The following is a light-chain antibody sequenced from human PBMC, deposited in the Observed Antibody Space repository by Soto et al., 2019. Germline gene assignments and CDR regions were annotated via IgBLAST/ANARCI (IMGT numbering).Light chain of an antibody. V-gene: IGLV2-11*01. CDR2: DVS. Sequence: QSVLTQPRSVSGSPGQSVTISCTGTSSDVGGYNYVSWYQQHPGKAPKLMLYDVSRRPSGVPDRFSGSKSGNTASLTISGLQAEDEADYFCCSYAGSYTYVFGAGTKLTVL. J-gene: IGLJ1*01. CDR3: CSYAGSYTYV. CDR1: SSDVGGYNY.